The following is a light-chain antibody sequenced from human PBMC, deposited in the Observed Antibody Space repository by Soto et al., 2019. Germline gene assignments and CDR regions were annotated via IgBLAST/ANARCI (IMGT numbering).Light chain of an antibody. CDR2: GAS. CDR1: QSVSRN. CDR3: QQYNNWPPEIT. J-gene: IGKJ5*01. V-gene: IGKV3-15*01. Sequence: EIVMTQSPATLSVSPGERATLSCRASQSVSRNLAWYQQKPCQAPRLLIYGASTRATGIPARFSGSGSGTEFTLTISSLQSEDFAVYYCQQYNNWPPEITFGPGTRLEIK.